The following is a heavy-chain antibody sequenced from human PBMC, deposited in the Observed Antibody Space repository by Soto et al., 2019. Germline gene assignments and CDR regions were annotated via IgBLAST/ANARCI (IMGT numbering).Heavy chain of an antibody. CDR1: GFTFSDHY. CDR3: TTGASVKAFEDI. J-gene: IGHJ3*02. D-gene: IGHD2-8*01. CDR2: SRNKANSYTT. Sequence: GGSLRLSCAASGFTFSDHYMDWVRQAPGKGLEWVGRSRNKANSYTTEYAASVKGRFTISRDDSKNTLYLQMNSLKTEDTAVYYCTTGASVKAFEDIWGQGTMVTVSS. V-gene: IGHV3-72*01.